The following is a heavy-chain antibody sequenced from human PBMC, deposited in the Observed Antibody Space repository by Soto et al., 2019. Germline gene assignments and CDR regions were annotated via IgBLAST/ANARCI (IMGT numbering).Heavy chain of an antibody. CDR2: IYYSGST. CDR3: AGGLYYYDRRGLY. J-gene: IGHJ4*02. V-gene: IGHV4-59*08. D-gene: IGHD3-22*01. CDR1: NGSISSYY. Sequence: PSETLSLTCTVSNGSISSYYWSWIRQPPGKGLEWIGYIYYSGSTNYNPSLKSRVTISLDTSKNQFSLKLSSVTAADTAVYYCAGGLYYYDRRGLYWGQGTLVTVSS.